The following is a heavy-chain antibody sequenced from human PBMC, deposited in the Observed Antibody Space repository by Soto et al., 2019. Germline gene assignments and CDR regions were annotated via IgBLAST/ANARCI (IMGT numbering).Heavy chain of an antibody. CDR2: INSDGSST. CDR3: VITSLVVAAATREDY. CDR1: GFTFSSYW. D-gene: IGHD2-15*01. Sequence: EVQLAESGGGLVQPGGSLRLSCAASGFTFSSYWMHWVRQAPGKGLVWVSRINSDGSSTSYADSVKGRFTISRDNAKNTLYLQMNSLRAEDTAVYYCVITSLVVAAATREDYWGQGTLVTVSS. V-gene: IGHV3-74*01. J-gene: IGHJ4*02.